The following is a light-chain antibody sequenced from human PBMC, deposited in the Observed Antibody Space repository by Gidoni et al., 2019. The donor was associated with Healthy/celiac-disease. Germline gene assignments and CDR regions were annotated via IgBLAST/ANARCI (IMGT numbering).Light chain of an antibody. J-gene: IGKJ4*01. V-gene: IGKV3-15*01. CDR1: QSISSN. Sequence: PATLSVSPGERATPSCRASQSISSNLAWYQQKPGQAPRLLIYGASTRATGIPARFSGSGSGTEFTLTISSLQSEDFAVYHCQQYSNWPLTFGGGTKVEVK. CDR2: GAS. CDR3: QQYSNWPLT.